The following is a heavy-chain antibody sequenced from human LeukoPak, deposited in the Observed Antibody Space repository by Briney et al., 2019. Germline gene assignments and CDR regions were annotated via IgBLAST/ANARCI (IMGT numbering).Heavy chain of an antibody. D-gene: IGHD5-12*01. V-gene: IGHV3-21*01. CDR3: SRDRLGGLDL. CDR1: GFDFSTYA. Sequence: GGSLRLSCAASGFDFSTYAINWVHQAPGKGLEWVPSISTMSNYIFYGDSVKGRFTISRDNAKNSVYLQMNSLRPEDTAVYYCSRDRLGGLDLWGQGTLVTVSS. CDR2: ISTMSNYI. J-gene: IGHJ5*02.